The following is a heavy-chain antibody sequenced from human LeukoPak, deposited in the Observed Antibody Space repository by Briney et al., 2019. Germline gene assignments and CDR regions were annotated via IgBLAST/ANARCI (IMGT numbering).Heavy chain of an antibody. D-gene: IGHD3-10*01. Sequence: PSETLSLTCAVYGGSFIGYYWSWIRQPPGKGLEWIGEINHSGSTNYNPSLKSRVTISVDTSKNQFSLKLSSVTAADTAVYYCARGLFFGLKKKRGARDPSHFDYWGQGTLVTVSS. CDR2: INHSGST. J-gene: IGHJ4*02. CDR3: ARGLFFGLKKKRGARDPSHFDY. V-gene: IGHV4-34*01. CDR1: GGSFIGYY.